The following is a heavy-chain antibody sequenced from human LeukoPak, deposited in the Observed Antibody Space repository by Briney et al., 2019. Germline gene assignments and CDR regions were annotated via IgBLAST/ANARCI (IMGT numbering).Heavy chain of an antibody. CDR2: ISAYNGNT. CDR1: GYTFNTYG. D-gene: IGHD4-17*01. V-gene: IGHV1-18*01. J-gene: IGHJ4*02. CDR3: ARGEVYGDYGY. Sequence: ASVKVSCKASGYTFNTYGISWVRQAPGQGLEWMGWISAYNGNTKYAQKFQGRVTMTTDTSTSTAYMELRSLRSDDTAVYYCARGEVYGDYGYWGQGTLVTVSS.